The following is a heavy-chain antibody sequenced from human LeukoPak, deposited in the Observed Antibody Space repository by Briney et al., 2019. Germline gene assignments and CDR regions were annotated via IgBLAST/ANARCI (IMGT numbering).Heavy chain of an antibody. CDR2: IWYDGSNK. J-gene: IGHJ3*02. D-gene: IGHD3-10*01. V-gene: IGHV3-33*01. CDR1: GFTFSSYG. CDR3: ARESITTAFDI. Sequence: PGRSLLLSCAASGFTFSSYGMHGVRQAPGKGLEGVAVIWYDGSNKYYADSVKGLFTISRNNSKNTLYLQMNSLRAEDTAVYYCARESITTAFDIWGQGTMVTVSS.